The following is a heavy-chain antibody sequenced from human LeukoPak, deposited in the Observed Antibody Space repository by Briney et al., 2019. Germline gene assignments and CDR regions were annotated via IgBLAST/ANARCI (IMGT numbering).Heavy chain of an antibody. J-gene: IGHJ4*02. D-gene: IGHD4-11*01. Sequence: SCPPSEYTFTNNYIHSTKQPPKQTLKKKGRINPSGGSTSYAQKFQCRVTMTRDTSTSTVYMELSSLRSEDTAVYYCARGKIQKPYYFDYWGQGTLVTVSS. CDR3: ARGKIQKPYYFDY. CDR2: INPSGGST. CDR1: EYTFTNNY. V-gene: IGHV1-46*01.